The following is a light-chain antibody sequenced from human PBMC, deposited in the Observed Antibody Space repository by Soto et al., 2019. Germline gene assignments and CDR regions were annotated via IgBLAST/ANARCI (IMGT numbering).Light chain of an antibody. CDR3: MQALQAPLT. V-gene: IGKV3-20*01. CDR2: GAS. CDR1: QSVSNNF. Sequence: EIVLTQSPDTLSLSPGERVTLSCRASQSVSNNFLAWYQQKPGQAPRLLIQGASSRATGIPDRFSGSGSGTDFTLTISRVEAEDVGFYYCMQALQAPLTFGQGTKVDIK. J-gene: IGKJ1*01.